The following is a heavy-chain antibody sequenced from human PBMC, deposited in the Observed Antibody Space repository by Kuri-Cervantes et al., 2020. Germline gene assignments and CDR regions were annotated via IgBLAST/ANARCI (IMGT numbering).Heavy chain of an antibody. CDR2: IIPIFGTA. V-gene: IGHV1-69*06. D-gene: IGHD6-13*01. CDR3: ARDVAAAASGMDV. Sequence: SVKVSCKASGYTFTSYYITWVRQAPGQGLEWMGGIIPIFGTANYAQKFQGRVTITADKSTSTVYMELSSLRSDDTAVYYCARDVAAAASGMDVWGKGTTVTVSS. J-gene: IGHJ6*04. CDR1: GYTFTSYY.